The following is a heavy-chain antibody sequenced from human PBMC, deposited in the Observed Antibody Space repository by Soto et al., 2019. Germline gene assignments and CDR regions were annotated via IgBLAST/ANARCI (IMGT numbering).Heavy chain of an antibody. CDR2: INAGNGNT. V-gene: IGHV1-3*01. D-gene: IGHD2-2*01. CDR1: GYTFTSYA. CDR3: ARDCSSTSCYEFMDV. Sequence: QVQLVQSGAEVKKPGASVKVSCKASGYTFTSYAMHWVRQAPGQRLEWMGWINAGNGNTKYSQKFQGRVTITRDTSASTAYMERSSLRSEDTAVYYCARDCSSTSCYEFMDVWGKGTTVTVSS. J-gene: IGHJ6*04.